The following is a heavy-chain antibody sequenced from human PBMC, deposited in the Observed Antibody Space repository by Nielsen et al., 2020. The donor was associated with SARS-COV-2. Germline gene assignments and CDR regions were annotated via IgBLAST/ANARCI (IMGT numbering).Heavy chain of an antibody. J-gene: IGHJ6*02. Sequence: GESLKISCAASGFTFSSYWMHWVRQAPGKGLVWVSRINSDGSSTSYADSVKGRLTISRDNAKNSLYLQMNSLRAEDTALYYCAKWGYSSSWDTPYGMDVWGQGTTVTVSS. V-gene: IGHV3-74*01. CDR1: GFTFSSYW. CDR2: INSDGSST. CDR3: AKWGYSSSWDTPYGMDV. D-gene: IGHD6-13*01.